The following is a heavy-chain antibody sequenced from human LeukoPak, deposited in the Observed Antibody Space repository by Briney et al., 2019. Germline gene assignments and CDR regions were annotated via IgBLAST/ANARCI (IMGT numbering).Heavy chain of an antibody. CDR1: GGSISSYY. V-gene: IGHV4-4*07. Sequence: SETLSLTCTVSGGSISSYYWSWIRQPAGKGLEWIGRIYTSGSTDYNPSLKSRVTMSVDTSKNQFSLKLSSVTAADTAVYYCAREGGAPDIVVVPADLFSSGWFDPWGQGTLVTVSS. CDR3: AREGGAPDIVVVPADLFSSGWFDP. D-gene: IGHD2-2*01. CDR2: IYTSGST. J-gene: IGHJ5*02.